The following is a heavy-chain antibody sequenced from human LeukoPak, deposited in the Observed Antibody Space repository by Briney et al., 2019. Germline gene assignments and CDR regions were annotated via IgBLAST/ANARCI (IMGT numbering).Heavy chain of an antibody. J-gene: IGHJ3*02. V-gene: IGHV4-61*02. CDR2: IYTSGIT. D-gene: IGHD3-22*01. CDR3: ARSRAYYDTRGAFDI. CDR1: GGSISSGRYY. Sequence: SETLSLTCTVSGGSISSGRYYWSWIRQPAGKGLEWIGRIYTSGITNYNPSLKSRVTISLDTSKNQFSLKLSSVTAADTAVYYCARSRAYYDTRGAFDIWGQGTMVTVSS.